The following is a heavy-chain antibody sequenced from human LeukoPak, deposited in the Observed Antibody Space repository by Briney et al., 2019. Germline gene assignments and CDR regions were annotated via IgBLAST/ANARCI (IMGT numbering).Heavy chain of an antibody. V-gene: IGHV4-59*01. CDR1: GGSISSYY. Sequence: SETLSLTCAVSGGSISSYYWSWIRQPPGKGLEWIGYIYYSGSTNYNPSLKSRVTISVDTSKNQFSLKLSSVTAVDTAVYYCARVRIGDGYNLVDYWGQGTLVTVSS. CDR3: ARVRIGDGYNLVDY. J-gene: IGHJ4*02. D-gene: IGHD5-24*01. CDR2: IYYSGST.